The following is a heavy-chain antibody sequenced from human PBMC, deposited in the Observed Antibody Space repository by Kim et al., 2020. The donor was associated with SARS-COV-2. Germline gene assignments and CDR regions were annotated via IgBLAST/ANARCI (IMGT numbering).Heavy chain of an antibody. D-gene: IGHD3-22*01. J-gene: IGHJ4*02. V-gene: IGHV3-72*01. Sequence: YAASVKGRFTISRDDSKNALYLQTNSLRVEDTAVYYCVRSDSSGYYALDYWGQGTLVTVSS. CDR3: VRSDSSGYYALDY.